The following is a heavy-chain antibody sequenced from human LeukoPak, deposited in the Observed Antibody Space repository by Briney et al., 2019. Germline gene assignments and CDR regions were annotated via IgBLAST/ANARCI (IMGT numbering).Heavy chain of an antibody. CDR2: IIPILGIA. V-gene: IGHV1-69*04. CDR3: ARIMATINDAFDI. Sequence: SVKVSCKASGGTFSSYAIGWVRQAPGQGLEWMGRIIPILGIANYAQKFQGRVTITADKSTSTAYMELSSLRSEDTAVYYCARIMATINDAFDIWGQGTMVTVSS. CDR1: GGTFSSYA. J-gene: IGHJ3*02. D-gene: IGHD5-24*01.